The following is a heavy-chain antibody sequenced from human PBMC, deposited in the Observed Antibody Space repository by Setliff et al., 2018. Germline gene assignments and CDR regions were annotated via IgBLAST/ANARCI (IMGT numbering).Heavy chain of an antibody. V-gene: IGHV1-69*05. D-gene: IGHD2-15*01. CDR2: TIPSFGST. Sequence: SVKVSCKASGATFSSYGISWVRQAPGQGLEWMGGTIPSFGSTNYAQKFQDRVTIITDESTSTAYMELSSLRTEDTAVYYCARARYCSGGRRYWTWLDYWGQGTLVTVSS. J-gene: IGHJ4*02. CDR3: ARARYCSGGRRYWTWLDY. CDR1: GATFSSYG.